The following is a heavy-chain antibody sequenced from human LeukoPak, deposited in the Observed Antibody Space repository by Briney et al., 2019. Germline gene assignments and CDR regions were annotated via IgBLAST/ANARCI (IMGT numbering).Heavy chain of an antibody. CDR3: AGRGYSYGFYFDY. D-gene: IGHD5-18*01. J-gene: IGHJ4*02. CDR2: IYPGDSDT. Sequence: GESLKIFCKGSGYSFTSYWIGWVRQMPGKGLEWMGIIYPGDSDTRYSPSFQGQVTISADKSISTAYLQWSSLKASDTAMYYCAGRGYSYGFYFDYWGQGTLVTVSS. V-gene: IGHV5-51*01. CDR1: GYSFTSYW.